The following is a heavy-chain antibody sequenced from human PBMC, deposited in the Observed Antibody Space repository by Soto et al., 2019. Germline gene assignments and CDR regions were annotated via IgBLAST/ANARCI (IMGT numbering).Heavy chain of an antibody. V-gene: IGHV3-11*06. CDR2: ISSSSSYT. J-gene: IGHJ4*02. Sequence: PGGSLRLSCAASGFTFSDYYMIWIRQAPGKGLEWVSYISSSSSYTNYADSVKGRFTISRDNAKNSLYLQMNSLRAEDTAVYYCARAKSYYYDSSGYYRGPFDYWGQGTLVTVSS. D-gene: IGHD3-22*01. CDR3: ARAKSYYYDSSGYYRGPFDY. CDR1: GFTFSDYY.